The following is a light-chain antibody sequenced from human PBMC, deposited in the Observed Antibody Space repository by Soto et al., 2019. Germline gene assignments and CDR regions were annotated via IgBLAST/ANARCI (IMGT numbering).Light chain of an antibody. CDR3: QQSYSTPPT. CDR1: QSVLYSSNNKNN. Sequence: DIVMTQSPDSLAVSLGERATINCKSSQSVLYSSNNKNNLVWYQQKPGQPPKLLIYWASTRESGVPDRFSGSGSGTDFTLTISSLQAEDVAVYYCQQSYSTPPTFGQGTQVEI. J-gene: IGKJ1*01. CDR2: WAS. V-gene: IGKV4-1*01.